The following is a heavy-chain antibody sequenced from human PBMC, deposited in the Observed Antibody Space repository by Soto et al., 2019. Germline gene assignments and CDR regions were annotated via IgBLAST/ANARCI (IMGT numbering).Heavy chain of an antibody. V-gene: IGHV3-53*01. Sequence: EVQLVESGGGLIQPGGSLRSSCAASGFTFTGNDMNWVRQAPGNGLEWVSLLYSSGNTYYADSVKARFTISRDNSNNTLYLQMSSLRAEDKAGYYCSARPLLPGAPWGQGTMVTVSS. J-gene: IGHJ3*01. CDR2: LYSSGNT. D-gene: IGHD3-22*01. CDR3: SARPLLPGAP. CDR1: GFTFTGND.